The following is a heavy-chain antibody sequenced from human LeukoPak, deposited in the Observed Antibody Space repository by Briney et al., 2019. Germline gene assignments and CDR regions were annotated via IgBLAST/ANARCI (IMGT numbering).Heavy chain of an antibody. D-gene: IGHD3-22*01. V-gene: IGHV1-24*01. CDR1: GYTLTELS. CDR2: FDPEDGET. J-gene: IGHJ4*02. CDR3: ATGLQYYYDSSGYYSVDY. Sequence: ASVKVSCKVSGYTLTELSMHWVRQAPRKGLEWMGGFDPEDGETIYAQKFQGRVTMTEDTSTDTAYMELSSLRSEDTAVYYCATGLQYYYDSSGYYSVDYWGQGTLVTVSS.